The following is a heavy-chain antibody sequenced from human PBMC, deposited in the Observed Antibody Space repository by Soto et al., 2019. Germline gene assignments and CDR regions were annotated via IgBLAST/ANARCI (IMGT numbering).Heavy chain of an antibody. V-gene: IGHV3-7*01. CDR1: GFTLRDYW. CDR2: IKQDGSEI. CDR3: LITTSAFDI. Sequence: EVQLVESGGGLVQPGGSLRLSCAASGFTLRDYWMSWVRQAPGKGLEWVANIKQDGSEIYYVDSVEGRFTISRDNAKKSLFLRMNSLRAEDTAVYYCLITTSAFDIWGQGTLVTVSS. J-gene: IGHJ3*02. D-gene: IGHD4-4*01.